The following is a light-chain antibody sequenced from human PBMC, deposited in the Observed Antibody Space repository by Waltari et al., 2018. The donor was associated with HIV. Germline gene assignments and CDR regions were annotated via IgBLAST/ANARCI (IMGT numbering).Light chain of an antibody. CDR3: SAYTGSGTV. CDR1: NNDIGTYNY. CDR2: EVS. Sequence: QAALTQPASVSGSPGQSITISCTGTNNDIGTYNYVSWYQQSPGKAPRLFISEVSYRPSGISSRFSASKSGNTATLTISGLQADDEADYYCSAYTGSGTVFGRGTQVTVL. V-gene: IGLV2-14*01. J-gene: IGLJ7*01.